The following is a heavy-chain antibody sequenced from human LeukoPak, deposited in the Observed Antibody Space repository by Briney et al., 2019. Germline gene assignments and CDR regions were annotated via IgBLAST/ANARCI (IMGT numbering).Heavy chain of an antibody. J-gene: IGHJ4*02. CDR2: IYYSGST. CDR1: GGSISSYY. Sequence: SETLSLTCTVSGGSISSYYWSWIRQPPGKGLEWIGYIYYSGSTNYNPSLKSRVTISVDTSKNQFSLKLSSVTAADTAVYYCARVVVPAAMRYFDWLPLYYFDYWGQGTLVTVSS. CDR3: ARVVVPAAMRYFDWLPLYYFDY. D-gene: IGHD2-2*01. V-gene: IGHV4-59*01.